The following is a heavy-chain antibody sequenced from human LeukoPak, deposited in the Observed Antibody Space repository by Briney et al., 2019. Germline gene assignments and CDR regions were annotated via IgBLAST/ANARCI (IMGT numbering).Heavy chain of an antibody. J-gene: IGHJ5*02. CDR2: INPSGGST. V-gene: IGHV1-46*03. D-gene: IGHD3-22*01. CDR3: ARELRLYYYDSSGYYYDWFDP. Sequence: ASVKVSCKASGYTFTSYYMHWVRQAPGQGLEWMGIINPSGGSTSYAQKFQGRVTMTRDTSTSTVYVELSGLRSEDTAVYYCARELRLYYYDSSGYYYDWFDPWGQGTLVTVSS. CDR1: GYTFTSYY.